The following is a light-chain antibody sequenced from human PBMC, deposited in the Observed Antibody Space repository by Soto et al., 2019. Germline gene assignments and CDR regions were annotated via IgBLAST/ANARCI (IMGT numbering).Light chain of an antibody. CDR1: QRISGY. CDR3: HQSYSAPPT. V-gene: IGKV1-39*01. J-gene: IGKJ2*01. Sequence: DIQMTQSPSSLSASVGDRVTITCRASQRISGYLNWFQQKPGKAPNLLVYHTSKLQSGVPRRFSGSGSGTDFTLTISILQPEDFVTYYCHQSYSAPPTFGQGTKLDI. CDR2: HTS.